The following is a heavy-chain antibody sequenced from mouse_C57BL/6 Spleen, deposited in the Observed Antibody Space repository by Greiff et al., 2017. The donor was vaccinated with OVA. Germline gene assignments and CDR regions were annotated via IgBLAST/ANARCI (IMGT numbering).Heavy chain of an antibody. J-gene: IGHJ2*01. CDR3: ARRALNWDEDY. Sequence: VTLKVSGAELVKPGASVKLSCTASGFNIKDYYMHWVKQRTEQGLEWIGRIDPEDGETKYAPKFQGKATITADTSSNTSYLQLSSLTSEDTAVYYCARRALNWDEDYWGQGTTLTVSS. CDR2: IDPEDGET. CDR1: GFNIKDYY. D-gene: IGHD4-1*01. V-gene: IGHV14-2*01.